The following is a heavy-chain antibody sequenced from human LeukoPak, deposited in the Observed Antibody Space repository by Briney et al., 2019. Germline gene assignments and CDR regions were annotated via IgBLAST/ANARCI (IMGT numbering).Heavy chain of an antibody. CDR3: AREAGTGLDY. J-gene: IGHJ4*02. D-gene: IGHD1-14*01. CDR2: ISYDGSNK. Sequence: GRSLRLSCAASGFTFSSYAMHWVRQAPGKGLEWVAVISYDGSNKYYADSVKGRFTISRDNSKNTLYLQMNSLRAEDTAVYYCAREAGTGLDYWGQGTLVTVSS. CDR1: GFTFSSYA. V-gene: IGHV3-30*04.